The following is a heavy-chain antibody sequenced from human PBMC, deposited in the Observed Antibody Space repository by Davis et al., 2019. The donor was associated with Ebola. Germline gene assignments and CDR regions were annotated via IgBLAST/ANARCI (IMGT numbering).Heavy chain of an antibody. J-gene: IGHJ4*02. CDR1: GFTFSTYV. CDR2: LSAAYSGDRE. V-gene: IGHV3-23*01. CDR3: ATIPHGDYRQYYFDY. D-gene: IGHD4-17*01. Sequence: GESLKISCAASGFTFSTYVMSWVRQAPGKGLEWVSMLSAAYSGDREYYADSVEGRFTISRDNSKNTLYLQLSSLRADDTAVYYCATIPHGDYRQYYFDYWGQGTLVSVSS.